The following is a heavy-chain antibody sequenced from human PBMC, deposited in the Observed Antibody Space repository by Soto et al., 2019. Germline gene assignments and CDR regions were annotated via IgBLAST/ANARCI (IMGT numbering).Heavy chain of an antibody. V-gene: IGHV3-23*01. CDR2: ISGSGGTK. CDR1: GFTFNSYA. J-gene: IGHJ3*02. CDR3: VKKYYYDSVGLYSRDTFDI. Sequence: QLSESGGGLVQPGGSLRLSCAASGFTFNSYAMTWVRQAPGRGMEWVAAISGSGGTKKHAESVVGRVSISRENAKSTVFLQMNSLRAEDSAVYYCVKKYYYDSVGLYSRDTFDIWGQGTTVAVSS. D-gene: IGHD3-22*01.